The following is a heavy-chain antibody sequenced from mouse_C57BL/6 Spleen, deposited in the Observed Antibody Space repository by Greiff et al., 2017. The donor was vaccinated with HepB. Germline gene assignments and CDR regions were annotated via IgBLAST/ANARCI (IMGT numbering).Heavy chain of an antibody. CDR3: AREAQATFYAMDY. V-gene: IGHV1-81*01. D-gene: IGHD3-2*02. CDR2: IYPRSGNT. Sequence: VKLMESGAELARPGASVKLSCKASGYTFTSYGISWVKQRTGQGLEWIGEIYPRSGNTYYNEKFKGKATLTADKSSSTAYMELRSLTSEDSAVYFCAREAQATFYAMDYWGQGTSVTVSS. J-gene: IGHJ4*01. CDR1: GYTFTSYG.